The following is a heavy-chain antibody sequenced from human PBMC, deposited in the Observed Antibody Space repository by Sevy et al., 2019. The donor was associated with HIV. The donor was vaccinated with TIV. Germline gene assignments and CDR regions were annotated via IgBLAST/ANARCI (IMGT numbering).Heavy chain of an antibody. V-gene: IGHV4-4*02. CDR3: AGSYDILIGFDY. CDR2: IYHSGST. D-gene: IGHD3-9*01. CDR1: GGSISSSNW. Sequence: SETLSLTCAVSGGSISSSNWWSWVRQPPGKGLEWIGEIYHSGSTNYNPSLKSRVTISVDKSKNQFSLKLSSVTAADTAEYYCAGSYDILIGFDYWGQGTLVTVSS. J-gene: IGHJ4*02.